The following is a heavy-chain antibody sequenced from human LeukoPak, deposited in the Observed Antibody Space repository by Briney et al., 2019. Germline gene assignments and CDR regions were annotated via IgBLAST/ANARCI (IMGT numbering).Heavy chain of an antibody. Sequence: SETLSLTCTVSGGSISSYYWSWIRQPPGEGLEWIGYVDHTGSTNFNPSLNGRVSISRDTTKNLFSLRLRSVTAADTAVYFCARGRVSLSTWYSTYYYYFYMDVWGKGTTVTVSS. CDR1: GGSISSYY. V-gene: IGHV4-59*01. J-gene: IGHJ6*03. CDR3: ARGRVSLSTWYSTYYYYFYMDV. D-gene: IGHD1-1*01. CDR2: VDHTGST.